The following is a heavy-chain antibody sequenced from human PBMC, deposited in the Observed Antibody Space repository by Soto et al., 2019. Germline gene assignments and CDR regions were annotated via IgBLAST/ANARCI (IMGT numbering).Heavy chain of an antibody. Sequence: GASVKVSCKASGYTFTGYYMHWVRQAPGQGLEWMGWINPNSGGTNYAQKFQGWVTMTRDTSISTAYMELSRLRSDDTAVYYCARGPWERQMVYELGYWGQGTLVTVSS. J-gene: IGHJ4*02. CDR3: ARGPWERQMVYELGY. CDR2: INPNSGGT. V-gene: IGHV1-2*04. D-gene: IGHD2-8*01. CDR1: GYTFTGYY.